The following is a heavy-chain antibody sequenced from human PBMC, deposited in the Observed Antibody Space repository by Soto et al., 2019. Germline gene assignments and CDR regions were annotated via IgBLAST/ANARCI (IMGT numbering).Heavy chain of an antibody. Sequence: SETLSLTCTVSGGSISSSSYYWGWIRQPPGKGLEWIGSIYYSGSTYYSPSLKSRVTISVDTSKNQFSLKLSSVTAADTAVYYCASPKIAFYNWFDPWGQGTLVTVSS. CDR2: IYYSGST. J-gene: IGHJ5*02. D-gene: IGHD3-3*02. V-gene: IGHV4-39*01. CDR1: GGSISSSSYY. CDR3: ASPKIAFYNWFDP.